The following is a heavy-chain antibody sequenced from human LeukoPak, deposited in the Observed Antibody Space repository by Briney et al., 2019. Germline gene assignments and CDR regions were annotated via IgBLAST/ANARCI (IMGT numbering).Heavy chain of an antibody. D-gene: IGHD6-13*01. V-gene: IGHV3-23*01. Sequence: GGSLRLACAAAGFTFSSYAMSWVRQAPGKGLEWVSAISGSGGSTYYADSVKGRFTISRDNSKNTLYLQMNSLRAEDTAVYYCAKLITVAGMSSYSYYYRMDFWGQGTTVTVSS. CDR1: GFTFSSYA. J-gene: IGHJ6*02. CDR3: AKLITVAGMSSYSYYYRMDF. CDR2: ISGSGGST.